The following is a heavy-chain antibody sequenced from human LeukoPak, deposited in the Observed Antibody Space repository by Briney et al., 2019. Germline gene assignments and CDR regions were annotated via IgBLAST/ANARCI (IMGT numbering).Heavy chain of an antibody. CDR3: ARDRFGVFDY. J-gene: IGHJ4*02. CDR2: INSNGDTI. D-gene: IGHD2-8*01. V-gene: IGHV3-48*04. Sequence: GGSLRLSCAASGFTFSSYGMHWVRQAPGKGLEWISSINSNGDTIHYADSVKGRFTISRDNAKNSLYLQMTSLRAGDTAKYYCARDRFGVFDYWGPGTLVTVSS. CDR1: GFTFSSYG.